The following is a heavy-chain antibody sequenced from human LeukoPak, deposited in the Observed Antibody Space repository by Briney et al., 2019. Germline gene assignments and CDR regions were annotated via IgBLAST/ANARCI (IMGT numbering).Heavy chain of an antibody. Sequence: GGSLRLSCAASGFTFSSYAMSWVRQAPGKGLEWVSAISAGGITTYYANSVKGRFTISRDNSKSSLYLQMNSLRAEDTAVYYCAKDPVSHWHFDLWGRGTLVTVSS. CDR1: GFTFSSYA. D-gene: IGHD2-8*01. CDR3: AKDPVSHWHFDL. V-gene: IGHV3-23*01. J-gene: IGHJ2*01. CDR2: ISAGGITT.